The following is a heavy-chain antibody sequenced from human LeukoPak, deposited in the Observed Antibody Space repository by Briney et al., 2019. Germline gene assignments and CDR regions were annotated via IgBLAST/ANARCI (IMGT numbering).Heavy chain of an antibody. Sequence: SETLSLTXTVSGGSISSYYWSWIRQPAGKGLEWIGRIYTSGSTNYNPSLKSRVTTSVDTSKNQFSLKLSSVTAADTAVYYCARGRYDFWSGYYPFDYWGQGTLVTVSS. V-gene: IGHV4-4*07. CDR3: ARGRYDFWSGYYPFDY. D-gene: IGHD3-3*01. J-gene: IGHJ4*02. CDR1: GGSISSYY. CDR2: IYTSGST.